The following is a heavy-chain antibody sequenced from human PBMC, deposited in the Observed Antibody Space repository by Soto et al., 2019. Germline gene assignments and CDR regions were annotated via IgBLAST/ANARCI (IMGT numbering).Heavy chain of an antibody. V-gene: IGHV3-30*03. CDR2: ISNEGTSE. Sequence: QVQVVESGGGVVHPEKSLSLSCAASGFTFSNFGMQWVRQAPGKGLEWVAVISNEGTSENYAQSVKGRFTISRDNSKNTLYLQMNSLRAEDTAVYYCAGGSGSYYVWGQGTLVTVSS. J-gene: IGHJ4*02. CDR3: AGGSGSYYV. CDR1: GFTFSNFG. D-gene: IGHD1-26*01.